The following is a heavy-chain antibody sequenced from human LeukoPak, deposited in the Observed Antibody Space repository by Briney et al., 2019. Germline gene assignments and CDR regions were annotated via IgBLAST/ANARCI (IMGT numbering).Heavy chain of an antibody. CDR3: ARGFRYCSSTSCYVNYYYYMDI. CDR1: GGTFSSYA. Sequence: SVKVSCKASGGTFSSYAISWVRQAPGQGLEWMGGIIPIFGTANYAQKFQGRVTITADESTSTAYMELSSLRSEDTAVYYCARGFRYCSSTSCYVNYYYYMDIWGKGTTVTVSS. V-gene: IGHV1-69*01. J-gene: IGHJ6*03. CDR2: IIPIFGTA. D-gene: IGHD2-2*01.